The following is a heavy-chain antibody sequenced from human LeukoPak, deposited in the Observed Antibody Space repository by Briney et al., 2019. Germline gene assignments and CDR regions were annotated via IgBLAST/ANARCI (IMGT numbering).Heavy chain of an antibody. Sequence: GGSLRLSCAASGFTFSSYAMSWVRQAPGKGLEWVSAISGSGGSTYYADSVKGRFTISRDNSKNTLYLQINSLRAEHTAVYYCAKDPLGYGDFSPQIASDFGGQGPLVTVSS. CDR3: AKDPLGYGDFSPQIASDF. D-gene: IGHD4-17*01. V-gene: IGHV3-23*01. CDR2: ISGSGGST. J-gene: IGHJ4*02. CDR1: GFTFSSYA.